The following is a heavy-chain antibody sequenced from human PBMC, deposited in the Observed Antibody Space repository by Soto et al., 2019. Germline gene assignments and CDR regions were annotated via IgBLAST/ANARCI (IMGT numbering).Heavy chain of an antibody. V-gene: IGHV1-46*01. CDR1: GYTFTIYY. CDR3: ARSRDRFDF. Sequence: GASVKVSCKASGYTFTIYYMHWVRQAPGQGLEWMGIINPSGDSTSYAQMFQGRVTMTRDTSTSTVYMELSSLRSEDTAIYYCARSRDRFDFWGQGTLVTVSS. J-gene: IGHJ4*02. CDR2: INPSGDST.